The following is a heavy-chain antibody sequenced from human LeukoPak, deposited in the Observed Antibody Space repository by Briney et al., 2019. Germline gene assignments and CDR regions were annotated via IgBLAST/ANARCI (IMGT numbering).Heavy chain of an antibody. Sequence: GASVKVSCKASGYTFTSYAMHWVRQAPGQRLEWMGWINAGNGNTKYSQEFQGRVTITRDTSTSTAYMELRSLRSDDTAVYYCARDQPPTRLLLDSRWFDPWGQGTLVTVSS. J-gene: IGHJ5*02. CDR1: GYTFTSYA. CDR3: ARDQPPTRLLLDSRWFDP. D-gene: IGHD3-22*01. V-gene: IGHV1-3*01. CDR2: INAGNGNT.